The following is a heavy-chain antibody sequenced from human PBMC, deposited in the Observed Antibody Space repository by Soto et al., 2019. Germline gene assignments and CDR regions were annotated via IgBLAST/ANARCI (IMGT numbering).Heavy chain of an antibody. J-gene: IGHJ6*02. D-gene: IGHD2-21*02. CDR1: GGTFSSYA. Sequence: QVQLVQSGAEVKKPGSSVKVSCKASGGTFSSYAISWVRQAPGHGLEWMGGIIPIFGTANYAQKFQGRVTITADESTITAYMELSSPRSEDTAVYYCAREDGVVTAESGYYCYGMDVWGQGTTVTVSS. CDR3: AREDGVVTAESGYYCYGMDV. CDR2: IIPIFGTA. V-gene: IGHV1-69*01.